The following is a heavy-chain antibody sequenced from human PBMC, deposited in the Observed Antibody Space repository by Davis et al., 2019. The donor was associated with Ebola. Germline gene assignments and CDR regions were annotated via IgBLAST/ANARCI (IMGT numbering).Heavy chain of an antibody. CDR1: GGSISSYY. CDR3: ARATMTTFSNWFDP. J-gene: IGHJ5*02. Sequence: PSETLSLTCTVSGGSISSYYWSWIRQPPGKGLEWIGYIYYSGSTNYNPSLKSRVTISVDTSKNQFSLKLSSVTAADTAVYYCARATMTTFSNWFDPWGQGTLVTVSS. CDR2: IYYSGST. D-gene: IGHD3-16*01. V-gene: IGHV4-59*01.